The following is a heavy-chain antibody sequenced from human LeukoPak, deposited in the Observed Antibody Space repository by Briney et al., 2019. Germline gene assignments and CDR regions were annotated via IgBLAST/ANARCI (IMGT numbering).Heavy chain of an antibody. V-gene: IGHV3-23*01. CDR1: GFTFSSYD. CDR2: ISGGGGST. J-gene: IGHJ4*02. Sequence: GGSLRLSCAASGFTFSSYDMSWVRQAPGKGLEWVSGISGGGGSTDYADSVKGRFTISRDNSKNTLYLQMNSLRAEDTAVYYCAKGGLWQLLLDWGQGTLVTVSS. D-gene: IGHD2-15*01. CDR3: AKGGLWQLLLD.